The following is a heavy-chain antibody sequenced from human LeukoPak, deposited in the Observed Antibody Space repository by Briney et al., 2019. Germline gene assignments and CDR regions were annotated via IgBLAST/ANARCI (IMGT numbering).Heavy chain of an antibody. CDR3: ARDLVGSTSCYYY. CDR1: GYTFSDYA. D-gene: IGHD2-2*01. Sequence: ASVKVSCEASGYTFSDYAVHWVRQAPGQRFEWMGWIDAGNGDTRYSQKFQGRVTITRDTSASTAYIELRSLRSEDTAMYYCARDLVGSTSCYYYWGQGTLVTVSS. J-gene: IGHJ4*02. CDR2: IDAGNGDT. V-gene: IGHV1-3*01.